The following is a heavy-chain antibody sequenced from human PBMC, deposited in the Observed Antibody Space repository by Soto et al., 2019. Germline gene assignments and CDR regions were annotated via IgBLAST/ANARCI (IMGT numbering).Heavy chain of an antibody. D-gene: IGHD1-26*01. CDR1: GGSISSYY. V-gene: IGHV4-59*01. Sequence: SSETLSLTCTVSGGSISSYYWSWIRQPPGKGLEWIGYIYYSGSTNYNPSLKSRVTISVDTSKNQFSLKLSSVTAADTAVYYCARRMVGYWDYFAYWGQGTLVTVSS. CDR2: IYYSGST. J-gene: IGHJ4*02. CDR3: ARRMVGYWDYFAY.